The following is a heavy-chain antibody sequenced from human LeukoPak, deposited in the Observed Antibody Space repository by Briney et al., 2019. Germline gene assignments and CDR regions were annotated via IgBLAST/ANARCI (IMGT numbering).Heavy chain of an antibody. Sequence: GSLRLSCTVSGGSISSYYWSWIRQPAGKGLEWIGRIYTSGSTNYNPSLKSRVTMSVDTSKNQFSLKLSSVTAADTAVYYCARRLGRKFGERFYYYHYMDVWGKGTTVTISS. V-gene: IGHV4-4*07. CDR1: GGSISSYY. J-gene: IGHJ6*03. CDR3: ARRLGRKFGERFYYYHYMDV. D-gene: IGHD3-10*01. CDR2: IYTSGST.